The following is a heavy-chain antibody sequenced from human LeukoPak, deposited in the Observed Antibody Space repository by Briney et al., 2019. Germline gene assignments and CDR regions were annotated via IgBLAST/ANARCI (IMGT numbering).Heavy chain of an antibody. J-gene: IGHJ6*03. CDR2: IRFDGSYK. CDR3: AKDLHYYDSSGYRFDYYYMHV. V-gene: IGHV3-30*02. Sequence: GGSLRLSCAASGFTFSSYAIHWVRQAPGKGPEWVAFIRFDGSYKYYAHSVKGRFTISRDNSNNTVYLQMNSLRTEDTAVYYCAKDLHYYDSSGYRFDYYYMHVWGKGTTVTISS. D-gene: IGHD3-22*01. CDR1: GFTFSSYA.